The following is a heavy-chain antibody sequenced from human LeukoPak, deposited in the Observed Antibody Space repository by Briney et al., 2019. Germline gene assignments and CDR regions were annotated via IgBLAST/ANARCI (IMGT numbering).Heavy chain of an antibody. Sequence: PGGSLRLSCAASGFTFSSYWMSWVRQAPGKGLEWVANIKQDGSEKYYVDSVKGRFTISRDNAKNSLYLQMNSLRAEDTAVYYCASLSTSFSMDVWGQGTTVTVSS. CDR2: IKQDGSEK. V-gene: IGHV3-7*05. D-gene: IGHD5/OR15-5a*01. J-gene: IGHJ6*02. CDR3: ASLSTSFSMDV. CDR1: GFTFSSYW.